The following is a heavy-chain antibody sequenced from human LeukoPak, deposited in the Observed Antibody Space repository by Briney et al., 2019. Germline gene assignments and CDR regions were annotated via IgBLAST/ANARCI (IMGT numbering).Heavy chain of an antibody. V-gene: IGHV1-2*02. CDR2: FKPNSGDT. CDR3: ARDDEGRANFDF. Sequence: ASVKVSCKASGGTFSSYAISWVRQAPGQGLEWMGWFKPNSGDTNYAQKFQGRFTMTRDTSISTAYMELTRLRSDDTAIYYCARDDEGRANFDFWGQGTLVTVSS. J-gene: IGHJ4*02. CDR1: GGTFSSYA.